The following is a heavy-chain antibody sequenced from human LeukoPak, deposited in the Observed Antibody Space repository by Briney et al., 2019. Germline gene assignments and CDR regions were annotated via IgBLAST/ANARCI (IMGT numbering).Heavy chain of an antibody. Sequence: ASVKVSCKASGYTFTSYGISWVRQAPGQGLEWMGWISAYSGNTNYAQKLQGRVTMTTDTSTSTAYMELRSLRSDDTAVYYCARAVYSSSWLTYYYYYYMDVWGKGTTVTVSS. J-gene: IGHJ6*03. CDR2: ISAYSGNT. D-gene: IGHD6-13*01. CDR3: ARAVYSSSWLTYYYYYYMDV. V-gene: IGHV1-18*01. CDR1: GYTFTSYG.